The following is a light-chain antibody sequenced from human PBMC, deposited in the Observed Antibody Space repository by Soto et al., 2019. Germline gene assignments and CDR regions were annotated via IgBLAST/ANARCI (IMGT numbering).Light chain of an antibody. CDR1: QSVSSN. V-gene: IGKV3-15*01. CDR2: SAS. CDR3: QQHKNRSCAT. J-gene: IGKJ4*01. Sequence: ETVMPPPRATLYVSPGAKVTLSCRASQSVSSNIAWDQQKPGQAHRLIIFSASTSATGIPARFSVSGCGTELTLTISIRQPEDFAFESYQQHKNRSCATFGGGTKVDI.